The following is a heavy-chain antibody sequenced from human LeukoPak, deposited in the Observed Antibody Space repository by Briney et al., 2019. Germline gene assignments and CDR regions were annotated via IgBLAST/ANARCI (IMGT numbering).Heavy chain of an antibody. Sequence: GGSLRLSCAASGFTFSSYEMNWVRQAPGKGLECVSYISSSGSTIYYADSVRGRFTISRDNAKKSLYLQLNSLRAEDTAVYYCARGGRSSSWYGALDYWGQGTLVTASS. CDR3: ARGGRSSSWYGALDY. V-gene: IGHV3-48*03. CDR1: GFTFSSYE. D-gene: IGHD6-13*01. J-gene: IGHJ4*02. CDR2: ISSSGSTI.